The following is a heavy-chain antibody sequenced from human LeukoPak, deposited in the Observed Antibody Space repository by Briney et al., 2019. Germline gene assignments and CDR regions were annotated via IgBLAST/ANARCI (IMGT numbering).Heavy chain of an antibody. CDR1: GFTFSGSA. CDR3: AKEGAAAAVLDY. J-gene: IGHJ4*02. Sequence: GGSLRLSCAASGFTFSGSAMHWVRQAPGKGLEWVGRIRSKANSYATAYAASVKGRFTISRDNSKNTLYLQMNSLRAEDTAVYYCAKEGAAAAVLDYWGQGTLVTVSS. V-gene: IGHV3-73*01. CDR2: IRSKANSYAT. D-gene: IGHD6-13*01.